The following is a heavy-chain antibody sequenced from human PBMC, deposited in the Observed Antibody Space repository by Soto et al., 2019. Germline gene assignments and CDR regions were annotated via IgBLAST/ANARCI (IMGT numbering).Heavy chain of an antibody. CDR2: IGDSGAST. V-gene: IGHV3-23*01. CDR1: GFSFSSFA. CDR3: AKGVELDV. J-gene: IGHJ6*04. Sequence: EVLLLESGGGLVQPGGSLRLSCEASGFSFSSFAMNWVRQAPGQGMEGVSAIGDSGASTYYAASVKGRFTISRDNSSNTLYLQLNSLRAEDTAVYYCAKGVELDVWGNGTTVTVSS. D-gene: IGHD1-26*01.